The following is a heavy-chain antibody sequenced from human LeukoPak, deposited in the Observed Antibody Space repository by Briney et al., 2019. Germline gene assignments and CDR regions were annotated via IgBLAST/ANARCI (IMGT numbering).Heavy chain of an antibody. CDR3: ARGLTVGSIAARWSPFDY. CDR1: GGTFSSYA. CDR2: IIPIFGTA. V-gene: IGHV1-69*05. J-gene: IGHJ4*02. D-gene: IGHD6-6*01. Sequence: GASVKVSCKASGGTFSSYAISWVRQAPGQGLEWMGGIIPIFGTANYAQKFQGRVTITTDESTSTAYMELSSLRSEDTAVYYCARGLTVGSIAARWSPFDYWGQGTLVTVSS.